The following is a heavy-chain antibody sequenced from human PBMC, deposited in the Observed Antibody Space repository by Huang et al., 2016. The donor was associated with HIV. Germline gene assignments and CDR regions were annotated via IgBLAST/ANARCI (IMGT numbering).Heavy chain of an antibody. V-gene: IGHV1-46*03. J-gene: IGHJ5*01. CDR2: INPRGGDP. D-gene: IGHD3-22*01. CDR1: GYAFTNYH. CDR3: TRAPQGNYYDRGWFDS. Sequence: QVQLVQSGAEVKKPGASVKISCKASGYAFTNYHVHWVRQAPGKGLGWMGVINPRGGDPTCAQRFQGRITIIRDTSASTVYMELGSLRSEDTAVYHCTRAPQGNYYDRGWFDSWGQGTLVTVSS.